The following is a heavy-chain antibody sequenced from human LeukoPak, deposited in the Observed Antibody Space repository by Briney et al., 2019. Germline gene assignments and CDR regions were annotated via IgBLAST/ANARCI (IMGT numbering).Heavy chain of an antibody. D-gene: IGHD2-21*02. CDR2: ISAYNVNT. V-gene: IGHV1-18*01. Sequence: VASVKVSCKASGYTFTSYGISWVRQAPGQGLEWMGWISAYNVNTNYAQKLQGRVTMTTDTSTSTAYMELRSLRSDDTAVYYCARVGYSGGDCYSGIYYYYYGMDVWGQGTTVTVSS. CDR3: ARVGYSGGDCYSGIYYYYYGMDV. J-gene: IGHJ6*02. CDR1: GYTFTSYG.